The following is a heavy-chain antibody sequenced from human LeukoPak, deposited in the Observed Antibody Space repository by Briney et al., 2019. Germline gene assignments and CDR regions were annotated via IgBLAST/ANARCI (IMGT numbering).Heavy chain of an antibody. V-gene: IGHV4-59*01. CDR1: GGSISTYY. D-gene: IGHD1-26*01. J-gene: IGHJ3*02. Sequence: ETLSLTCTVSGGSISTYYWSWIRQPPGEGLEWIGSIYYSGTTHSNPSLKSRATISVDTSKNHLSLKVNSVTAADTAVYYCARGASGTLYDAFDIGGRGTMVTVSS. CDR3: ARGASGTLYDAFDI. CDR2: IYYSGTT.